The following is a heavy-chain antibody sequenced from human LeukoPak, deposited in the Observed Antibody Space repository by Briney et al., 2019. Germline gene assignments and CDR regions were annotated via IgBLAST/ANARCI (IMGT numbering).Heavy chain of an antibody. CDR3: AKSGTTVTTVYWYFDL. V-gene: IGHV3-30*18. J-gene: IGHJ2*01. D-gene: IGHD4-17*01. CDR2: ISYDGSNK. Sequence: QSGRSLRLSCAASGFTFSSYGMHWVRQAPGKGLEWVAVISYDGSNKYYADSVKGRFTISRDNSKNTLYLQMNSLRAEDTAVYYCAKSGTTVTTVYWYFDLWGRGTLVTVSS. CDR1: GFTFSSYG.